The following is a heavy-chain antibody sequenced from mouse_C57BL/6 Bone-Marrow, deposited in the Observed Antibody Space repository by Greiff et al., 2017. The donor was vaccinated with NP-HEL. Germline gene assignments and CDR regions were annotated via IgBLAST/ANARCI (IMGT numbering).Heavy chain of an antibody. Sequence: VQLVESGAELVKPGASVKMSCKASGYTFTTYPIEWMKQSHGKCLAWIGNFHPYNDDTKYNEKFKGKATLTVEKSSSTVYLALSRLTSEDSAFFYCARRSNFDYAMDYWGQGTSVTVSS. CDR1: GYTFTTYP. J-gene: IGHJ4*01. CDR2: FHPYNDDT. V-gene: IGHV1-47*01. D-gene: IGHD1-1*01. CDR3: ARRSNFDYAMDY.